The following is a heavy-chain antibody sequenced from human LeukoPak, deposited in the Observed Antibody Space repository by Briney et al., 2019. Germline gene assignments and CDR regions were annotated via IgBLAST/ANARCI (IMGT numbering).Heavy chain of an antibody. V-gene: IGHV3-74*01. Sequence: GRSLRLSCAASGFTFSSYAMSWVRQAPGKGLVWVSRIYSDGITTNYADSVKGRFTISRDNAKNTLYLQMDSLRAEDTAVYYCARGDYYDNSGNYFVGVLYNYWGQGTPVTVSS. D-gene: IGHD3-22*01. J-gene: IGHJ4*02. CDR2: IYSDGITT. CDR1: GFTFSSYA. CDR3: ARGDYYDNSGNYFVGVLYNY.